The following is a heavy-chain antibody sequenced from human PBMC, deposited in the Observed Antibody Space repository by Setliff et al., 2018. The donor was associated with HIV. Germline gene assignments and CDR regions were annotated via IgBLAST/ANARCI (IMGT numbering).Heavy chain of an antibody. V-gene: IGHV4-59*08. D-gene: IGHD1-7*01. Sequence: PSETLSLTCTVSGGSISDTYYTWIRQTPGKGLEWIGLMHVSRETNYNPSLESRVTISMDTSKNQFSLKLSSVTAADTALYFCARHGVIAELYYFDSWGQGTLVTVSS. J-gene: IGHJ4*02. CDR3: ARHGVIAELYYFDS. CDR1: GGSISDTY. CDR2: MHVSRET.